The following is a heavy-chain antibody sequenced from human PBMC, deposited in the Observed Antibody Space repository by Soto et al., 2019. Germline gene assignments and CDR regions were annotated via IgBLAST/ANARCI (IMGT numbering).Heavy chain of an antibody. CDR1: GFMFSSFA. CDR2: ISGSGDNT. J-gene: IGHJ4*02. CDR3: ADGGEWVFNFEY. V-gene: IGHV3-23*01. D-gene: IGHD3-3*01. Sequence: EVQLLESGGGLVQPGGSLRLSCAASGFMFSSFAMSWVRQAPGKGLEWVSAISGSGDNTYYADSVKGRFTISRDNSKNTLYLQMNSLRAEDTALYYCADGGEWVFNFEYCGQGTLVTVSS.